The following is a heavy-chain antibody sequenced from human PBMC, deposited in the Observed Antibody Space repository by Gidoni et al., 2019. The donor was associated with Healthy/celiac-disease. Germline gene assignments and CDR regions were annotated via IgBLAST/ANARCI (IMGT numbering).Heavy chain of an antibody. Sequence: EVQLVESGGGLVQPGGSLRLSCAASGFTFSSYWMSWVRQAPGKGLEWVANIKQDGSEKYYVDSVKGRFTISRDNAKNSLYLQMNSLRAEDTAVYYCARESGWYSRGFDPWGQGTLVTVSS. CDR3: ARESGWYSRGFDP. V-gene: IGHV3-7*03. CDR1: GFTFSSYW. CDR2: IKQDGSEK. J-gene: IGHJ5*02. D-gene: IGHD6-19*01.